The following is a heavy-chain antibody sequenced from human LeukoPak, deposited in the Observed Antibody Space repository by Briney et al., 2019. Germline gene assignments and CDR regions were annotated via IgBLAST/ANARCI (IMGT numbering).Heavy chain of an antibody. CDR1: GFTFISYW. Sequence: GGSLRLSCAASGFTFISYWMHWVRQAPGKGLVRVSRINSDGSTTSYAASVKGRFTISRDTAKNTLYLQMNSLKAEDTAVYYCARGHHYYDSSAYYYWGQGTLVTVSS. V-gene: IGHV3-74*01. D-gene: IGHD3-22*01. CDR2: INSDGSTT. CDR3: ARGHHYYDSSAYYY. J-gene: IGHJ4*02.